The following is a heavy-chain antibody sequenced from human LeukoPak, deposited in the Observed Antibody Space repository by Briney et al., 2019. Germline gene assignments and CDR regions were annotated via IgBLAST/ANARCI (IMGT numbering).Heavy chain of an antibody. CDR2: IIPIFGTA. V-gene: IGHV1-69*01. CDR1: GGTFSSYA. J-gene: IGHJ4*02. Sequence: SVKVSCKASGGTFSSYAISWVRQAPGQGLEWMGGIIPIFGTANHAQKFQGRVTITADESTSTAYMELSSLRSEDTAVYYCAADCSSTSCYPLSNYDYWGQGTLVTVSS. D-gene: IGHD2-2*01. CDR3: AADCSSTSCYPLSNYDY.